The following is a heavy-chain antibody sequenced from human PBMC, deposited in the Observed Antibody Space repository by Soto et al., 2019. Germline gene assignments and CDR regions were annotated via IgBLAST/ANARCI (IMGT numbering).Heavy chain of an antibody. CDR1: GFTFNSYA. J-gene: IGHJ5*02. Sequence: LGGSLRLSCAVSGFTFNSYAMNWVRQAPGKGLEWVSSISGSGRTTYYADCVKGRFTISRDNSKNTLFLQMNSLRSEDTAVYYCAKGVTTIVATGSWFDHWGQGTLVTVSS. D-gene: IGHD5-12*01. CDR2: ISGSGRTT. V-gene: IGHV3-23*01. CDR3: AKGVTTIVATGSWFDH.